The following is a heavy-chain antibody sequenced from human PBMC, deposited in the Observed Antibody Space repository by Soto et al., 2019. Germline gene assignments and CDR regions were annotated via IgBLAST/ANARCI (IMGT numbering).Heavy chain of an antibody. D-gene: IGHD5-12*01. CDR1: GSTFSNHI. J-gene: IGHJ4*02. CDR3: ARDSPIGSTFSGHDDIDS. CDR2: IIPILDIT. V-gene: IGHV1-69*08. Sequence: QVQLVQSGAEVKKLGSSVKVSCKASGSTFSNHIITWVRQAPGQGLEWMGRIIPILDITNYAQKFQGRVTITADKXTXTXHMEVSSLSSEDTAVYYCARDSPIGSTFSGHDDIDSWGQGTLVTVSS.